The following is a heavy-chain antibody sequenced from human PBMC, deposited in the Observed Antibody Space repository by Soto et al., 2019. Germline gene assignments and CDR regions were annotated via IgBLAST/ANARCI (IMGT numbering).Heavy chain of an antibody. J-gene: IGHJ4*02. V-gene: IGHV3-23*01. Sequence: EVQLLESGGGVVQPGGSLRLSCAASGFTFSSYAMSWVRQAPGKGLEWVSAISGSGGSTYYADSVKGRFTISRDNSKNTLYLQMNSLRAEDTAVYYCAKIGFSSSWYDEDYWGQGTLVTVSS. D-gene: IGHD6-13*01. CDR1: GFTFSSYA. CDR2: ISGSGGST. CDR3: AKIGFSSSWYDEDY.